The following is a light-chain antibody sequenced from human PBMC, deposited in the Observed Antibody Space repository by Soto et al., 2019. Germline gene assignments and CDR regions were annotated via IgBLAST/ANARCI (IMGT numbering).Light chain of an antibody. V-gene: IGKV3-15*01. CDR2: AAY. CDR3: PPYNKWPRT. Sequence: VMTQSPAIVSGSAGERATLSCRASQSVRRDLGWYQPQTGQDPRLISYAAYTRVTGIPDRVGGSGSGKELTLPISRLQYVAFAIYDCPPYNKWPRTFGQGTKVDIK. J-gene: IGKJ1*01. CDR1: QSVRRD.